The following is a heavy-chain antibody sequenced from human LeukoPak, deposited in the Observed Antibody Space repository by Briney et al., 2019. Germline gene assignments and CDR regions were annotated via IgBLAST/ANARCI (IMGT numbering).Heavy chain of an antibody. D-gene: IGHD1-7*01. CDR2: ISSSGSTI. Sequence: GGSLRLPCAASGFTFSDYYMSWIRQAPGKGLEWVSYISSSGSTIHYADSVKGRFTISRDNAKNSLYLQMNSLRAEDTAVYYCARDVRDNWNYRTRARDAFDIWGQGTMVTVSS. CDR1: GFTFSDYY. V-gene: IGHV3-11*01. J-gene: IGHJ3*02. CDR3: ARDVRDNWNYRTRARDAFDI.